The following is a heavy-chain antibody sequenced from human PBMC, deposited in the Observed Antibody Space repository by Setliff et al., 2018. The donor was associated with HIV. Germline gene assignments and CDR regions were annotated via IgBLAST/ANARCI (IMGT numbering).Heavy chain of an antibody. V-gene: IGHV4-31*03. J-gene: IGHJ6*02. Sequence: SETLSLTCTVSGGSISSGGYYWSWIRQHPGKGLEWIGYIYYSGSTYYNPSLKSRVTISVDTSKNQFSLKLSSVTAADTAVYYCARNKYNWNYYYYYGMDVWAKGPRSPSP. D-gene: IGHD1-7*01. CDR1: GGSISSGGYY. CDR2: IYYSGST. CDR3: ARNKYNWNYYYYYGMDV.